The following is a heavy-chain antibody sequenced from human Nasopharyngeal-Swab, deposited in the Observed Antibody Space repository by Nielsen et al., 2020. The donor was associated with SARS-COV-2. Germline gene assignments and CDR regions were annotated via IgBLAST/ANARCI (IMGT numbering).Heavy chain of an antibody. Sequence: SVKVSCKASGGTFSSYAISWVRQAPGQGLEWMGRIIPILGIANYVQKFQGRVTITADKSTSTAYMELSSLRSEDTAVYYCAREYCSGGSCYGNYGMDVWGQGTTVTVSS. CDR1: GGTFSSYA. CDR2: IIPILGIA. D-gene: IGHD2-15*01. J-gene: IGHJ6*02. V-gene: IGHV1-69*04. CDR3: AREYCSGGSCYGNYGMDV.